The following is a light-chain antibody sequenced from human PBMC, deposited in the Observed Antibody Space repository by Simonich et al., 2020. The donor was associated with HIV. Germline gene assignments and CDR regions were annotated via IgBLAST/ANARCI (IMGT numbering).Light chain of an antibody. CDR1: QSILSSSNNKNY. Sequence: DIVMTQSPDSLALSLGERATINCKSRQSILSSSNNKNYLTWYQQKPGQPPNLLIYWASTRESGVPDRFSGSGSETDFTLTISSLQAEDVAVYYCQQYYITPHTFGQGTKVEIK. V-gene: IGKV4-1*01. CDR3: QQYYITPHT. J-gene: IGKJ1*01. CDR2: WAS.